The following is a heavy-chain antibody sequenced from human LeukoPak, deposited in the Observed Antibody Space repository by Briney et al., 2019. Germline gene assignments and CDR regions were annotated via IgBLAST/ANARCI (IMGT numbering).Heavy chain of an antibody. J-gene: IGHJ5*02. CDR2: INHSGST. CDR1: GGSFSGYY. D-gene: IGHD1-26*01. CDR3: ARDPVGHWFDP. Sequence: SETLSLTCAVYGGSFSGYYWSWIRQPPGKGLEWIGEINHSGSTNYNPSLKSRVTISVDTSKNQFSLNLSSVAAADTAVYYCARDPVGHWFDPWGQGTLVTVSS. V-gene: IGHV4-34*01.